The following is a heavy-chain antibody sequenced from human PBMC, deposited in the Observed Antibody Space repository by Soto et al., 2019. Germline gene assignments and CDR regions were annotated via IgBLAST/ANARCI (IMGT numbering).Heavy chain of an antibody. Sequence: QVQLQQWGAGLLKPSETLSLTCAVYGGSFSGYYWSWIRQPPGKGLEWIGEINHSGSTNHNPSLKSRVTISVDTSKNQFSLMLGSVTAADTAVYYCASLIVAAGYNWFDPWGQGTLVTVSS. CDR2: INHSGST. J-gene: IGHJ5*02. D-gene: IGHD1-26*01. CDR1: GGSFSGYY. CDR3: ASLIVAAGYNWFDP. V-gene: IGHV4-34*01.